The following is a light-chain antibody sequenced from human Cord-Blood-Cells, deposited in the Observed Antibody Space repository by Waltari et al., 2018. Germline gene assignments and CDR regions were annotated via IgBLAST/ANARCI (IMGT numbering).Light chain of an antibody. Sequence: QSVLTQPPSVSGAPGQRVTIPCTGSSSTIGAGYDVHWYQQLPGTAPKLLTYGNSHRPSGVPDRFSGSKSGTSASLAITGLQAEDEADYYCQSYDSSLSGSVFGGGTKLTVL. V-gene: IGLV1-40*01. CDR1: SSTIGAGYD. CDR3: QSYDSSLSGSV. CDR2: GNS. J-gene: IGLJ3*02.